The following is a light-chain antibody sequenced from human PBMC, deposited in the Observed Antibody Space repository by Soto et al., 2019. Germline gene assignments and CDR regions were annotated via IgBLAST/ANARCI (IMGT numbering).Light chain of an antibody. CDR2: SNN. CDR1: SSNIGSNT. Sequence: QSVLTQPPSASGTPGQRVTICCSGSSSNIGSNTVNWYQQLPGTAPKLLIYSNNQRPSGVPDRFSGSKSGTSASLAISGLQSEDEADYYCAAWDDSLNGDVVFGGGTKLTVL. J-gene: IGLJ2*01. V-gene: IGLV1-44*01. CDR3: AAWDDSLNGDVV.